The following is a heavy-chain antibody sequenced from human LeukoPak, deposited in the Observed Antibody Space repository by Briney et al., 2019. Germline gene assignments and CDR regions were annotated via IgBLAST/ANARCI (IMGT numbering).Heavy chain of an antibody. CDR1: GFTFSSYE. CDR2: ISSSGSPI. V-gene: IGHV3-48*03. J-gene: IGHJ4*02. Sequence: GGSLRLSCAASGFTFSSYEMNWVRQAPGKGLEWVSYISSSGSPIYYADSVKGRFTISRDNSKNSLYLQMNSLRAEDTAIYYCARDQDERAFDYWGEGTLVTVSS. CDR3: ARDQDERAFDY.